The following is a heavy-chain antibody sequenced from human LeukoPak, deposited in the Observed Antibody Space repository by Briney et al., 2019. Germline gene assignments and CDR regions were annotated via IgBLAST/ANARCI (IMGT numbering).Heavy chain of an antibody. CDR1: GGTFSTYA. CDR2: IIPILGIA. V-gene: IGHV1-69*04. J-gene: IGHJ4*02. D-gene: IGHD6-19*01. CDR3: ARAGGSAVAGTGPFDY. Sequence: VASVKVSCKASGGTFSTYAITWVRQAPGQGLEWMGRIIPILGIANYAQQFQGRVTITADKSTSTAYMELSSLRSEDTALYYCARAGGSAVAGTGPFDYWGQGTLVTVSS.